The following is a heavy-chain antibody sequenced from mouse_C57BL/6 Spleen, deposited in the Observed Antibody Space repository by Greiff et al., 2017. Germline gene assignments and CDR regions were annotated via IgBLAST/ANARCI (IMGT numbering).Heavy chain of an antibody. CDR2: ISDGGSYT. Sequence: EVQLVESGGGLVKPGGSLKLSCAASGFTFSSYAMSWVRQTPEKRLEWVATISDGGSYTYYPDNVKGRFTISRDNAKNNLYLQMSHLKSEDTAMYYCARDGEVYYDYLAWFAYWGQGTLVTVSA. CDR1: GFTFSSYA. V-gene: IGHV5-4*01. D-gene: IGHD2-4*01. J-gene: IGHJ3*01. CDR3: ARDGEVYYDYLAWFAY.